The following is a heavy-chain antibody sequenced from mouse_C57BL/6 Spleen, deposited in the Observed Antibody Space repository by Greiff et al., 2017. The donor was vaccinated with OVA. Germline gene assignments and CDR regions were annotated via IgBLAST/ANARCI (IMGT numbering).Heavy chain of an antibody. D-gene: IGHD2-4*01. J-gene: IGHJ4*01. CDR3: ARSRDYDGYAMDY. CDR1: GYTFTDYN. CDR2: INPNNGGT. V-gene: IGHV1-22*01. Sequence: EVQLQESGPELVKPGASVKMSCKASGYTFTDYNMHWVKQSHGKSLEWIGYINPNNGGTSYNQKFKGKATLTVNKSSSTAYMELRSLTSEDSAVYYCARSRDYDGYAMDYWGQGTSVTVSS.